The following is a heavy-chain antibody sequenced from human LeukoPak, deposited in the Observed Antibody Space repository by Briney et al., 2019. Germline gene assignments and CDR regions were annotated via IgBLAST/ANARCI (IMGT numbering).Heavy chain of an antibody. J-gene: IGHJ4*02. Sequence: GASVKVSCKASGYTFTGYYMHWVRQAPGQGLEWMGWTNPNSGGTNYAQKFQGRVTMTRDTSISTAYMELSRLRSDDTAVYYCARVSRYDSSGYSLDYWGQGTLVTVSS. CDR3: ARVSRYDSSGYSLDY. V-gene: IGHV1-2*02. CDR1: GYTFTGYY. CDR2: TNPNSGGT. D-gene: IGHD3-22*01.